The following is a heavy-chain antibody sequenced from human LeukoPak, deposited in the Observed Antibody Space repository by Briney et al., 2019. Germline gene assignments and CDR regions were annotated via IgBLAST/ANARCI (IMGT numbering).Heavy chain of an antibody. D-gene: IGHD6-13*01. V-gene: IGHV3-30*18. J-gene: IGHJ4*02. CDR2: ISYDGSNK. Sequence: GGSLRLSCAASGFTFSSYGMHWVRQAPGKGLEWVAVISYDGSNKYYADSVKGRFTISRDNSKNTLYLQMNSLRAEDTAVYYCAKSSDIAAAGMEDYWGQGTLVTVPS. CDR1: GFTFSSYG. CDR3: AKSSDIAAAGMEDY.